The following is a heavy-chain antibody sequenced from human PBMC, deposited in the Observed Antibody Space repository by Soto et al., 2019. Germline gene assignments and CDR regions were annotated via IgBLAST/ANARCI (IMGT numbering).Heavy chain of an antibody. CDR1: GFTFSSYA. Sequence: EVQLLESGGGLVQPGGSLRLSCAASGFTFSSYAMSWVRQAPGKGLEWVSGISGSGDSTYYADSVKGRCTISRDNSKNTLYLQMGSLRAEDTAVYYCVSRAYYDNSGYYYYYFDYWGRGALVTVSS. CDR2: ISGSGDST. J-gene: IGHJ4*02. CDR3: VSRAYYDNSGYYYYYFDY. V-gene: IGHV3-23*01. D-gene: IGHD3-22*01.